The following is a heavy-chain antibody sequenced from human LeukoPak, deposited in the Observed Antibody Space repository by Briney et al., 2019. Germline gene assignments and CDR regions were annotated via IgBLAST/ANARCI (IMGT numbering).Heavy chain of an antibody. CDR3: ATTWYNWFDP. V-gene: IGHV4-39*01. Sequence: NPSETLSLTCTVSGGSISSSSYYWGWIRQPPGKGLEWIGSIYYSGSTYYNPSLKSRVTISVDTSKNQFSLKLSSVTAADTAVYYCATTWYNWFDPWGQGTLVTVSS. D-gene: IGHD2-8*01. CDR1: GGSISSSSYY. CDR2: IYYSGST. J-gene: IGHJ5*02.